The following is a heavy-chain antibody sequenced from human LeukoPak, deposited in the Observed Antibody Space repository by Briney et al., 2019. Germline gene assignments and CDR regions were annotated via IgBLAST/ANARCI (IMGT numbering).Heavy chain of an antibody. Sequence: ASVKVSCKVSGHTLTELSMHWVRQAPGKGLEWMGGFDPEDGETIYAQKFQGRVTMTEDTSTDTAYMELSSLRSEDTAVYYCATQDIVLMVYAGDHDAFDIWGQGTMVTVSS. J-gene: IGHJ3*02. D-gene: IGHD2-8*01. CDR1: GHTLTELS. V-gene: IGHV1-24*01. CDR3: ATQDIVLMVYAGDHDAFDI. CDR2: FDPEDGET.